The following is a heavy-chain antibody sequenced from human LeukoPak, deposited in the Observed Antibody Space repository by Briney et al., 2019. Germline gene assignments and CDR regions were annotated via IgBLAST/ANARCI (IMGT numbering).Heavy chain of an antibody. Sequence: ASVKVSCKASGYAFTDNGISWVRQAPGEGLEWMGWISANSGKTNYAQRFQGRVTMTRETSSSTVYMELRSLRSDDTAVYFCARDKNYRFDYWGQGTLVSVTS. D-gene: IGHD3-16*02. CDR3: ARDKNYRFDY. V-gene: IGHV1-18*01. CDR1: GYAFTDNG. J-gene: IGHJ4*02. CDR2: ISANSGKT.